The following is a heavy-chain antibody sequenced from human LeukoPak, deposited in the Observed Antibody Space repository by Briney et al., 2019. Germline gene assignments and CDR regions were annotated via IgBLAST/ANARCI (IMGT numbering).Heavy chain of an antibody. CDR1: GGTFSSYA. Sequence: ASEKVSCKASGGTFSSYAISWVRQAPGQGLEWMGGIIPIFGTANYAQKFQGRVTITADESTSTAYMELSSLRSEDTAVYYCARGYSYASYYFDYWGQGTLVTVSS. CDR2: IIPIFGTA. J-gene: IGHJ4*02. D-gene: IGHD5-18*01. CDR3: ARGYSYASYYFDY. V-gene: IGHV1-69*01.